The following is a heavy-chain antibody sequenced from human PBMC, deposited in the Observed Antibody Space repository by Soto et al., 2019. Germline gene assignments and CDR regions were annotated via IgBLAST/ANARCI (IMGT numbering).Heavy chain of an antibody. CDR1: EGALNNYA. CDR2: IIPTVGTP. CDR3: SISXGTSWYGDY. J-gene: IGHJ4*02. Sequence: SVKVSCKASEGALNNYAVTWVRQAPGQGLEWMGGIIPTVGTPKYAQRFQGRLTITADESTSTDYMDLSSLRSEDTAVFYCSISXGTSWYGDYWGQGTLVTVSS. D-gene: IGHD6-13*01. V-gene: IGHV1-69*13.